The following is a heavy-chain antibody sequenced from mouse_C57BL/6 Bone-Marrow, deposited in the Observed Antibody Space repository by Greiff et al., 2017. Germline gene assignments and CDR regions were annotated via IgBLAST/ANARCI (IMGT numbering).Heavy chain of an antibody. CDR3: ARVSRAWFAY. J-gene: IGHJ3*01. CDR1: GFSLTSYG. D-gene: IGHD3-3*01. V-gene: IGHV2-5*01. CDR2: IWRGGST. Sequence: VKLMESGPGLVQPSQSLSITCTVSGFSLTSYGVHWVRQSPGQGLEWLGVIWRGGSTDSNAAFMSRLSITKDNSKSQVFFKMNSLQADDTAIYYCARVSRAWFAYWGQGTLVTVSA.